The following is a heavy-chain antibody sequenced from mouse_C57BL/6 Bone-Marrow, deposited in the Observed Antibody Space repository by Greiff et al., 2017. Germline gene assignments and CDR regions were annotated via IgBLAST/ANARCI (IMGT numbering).Heavy chain of an antibody. Sequence: VQLQQPGAELVKPGASVKLSCKASGYTFTSYWMHWVKQRPGQGLEWIGMIHPNSGSTNYNEKFKSKATLTVDKSSSTAYMQLSSLTSEDSAVYYWARNYYGSSSYFDYWGQGTTLTVSS. V-gene: IGHV1-64*01. CDR2: IHPNSGST. D-gene: IGHD1-1*01. J-gene: IGHJ2*01. CDR1: GYTFTSYW. CDR3: ARNYYGSSSYFDY.